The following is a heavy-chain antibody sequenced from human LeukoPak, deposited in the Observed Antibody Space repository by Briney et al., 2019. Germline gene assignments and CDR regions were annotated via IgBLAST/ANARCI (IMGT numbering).Heavy chain of an antibody. Sequence: PGGSLRLSCAASGFTFSNFAMTWVRQAPGKGLEWVSSIVGSSSTYYEDSLKGRFTISSDNAKNSLYLQMNSLRAEDTAVYYCVRIGEGSSRDYWGQGTLVTVSS. CDR3: VRIGEGSSRDY. CDR2: IVGSSST. CDR1: GFTFSNFA. J-gene: IGHJ4*02. V-gene: IGHV3-21*01. D-gene: IGHD3-10*01.